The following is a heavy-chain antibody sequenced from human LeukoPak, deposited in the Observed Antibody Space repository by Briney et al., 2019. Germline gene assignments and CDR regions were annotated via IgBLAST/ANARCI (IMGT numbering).Heavy chain of an antibody. J-gene: IGHJ1*01. CDR3: ARGAAAGSEYFQH. CDR2: IWYDGSNK. D-gene: IGHD6-13*01. Sequence: PGGSLRLSCAASGFTFSAYGIHWVRQAPGKGLEWVSVIWYDGSNKYYADSVKGRFTISRDNSKNTLYLQLNSLGAEDTAVYYCARGAAAGSEYFQHWGQGTLVTVSS. CDR1: GFTFSAYG. V-gene: IGHV3-33*01.